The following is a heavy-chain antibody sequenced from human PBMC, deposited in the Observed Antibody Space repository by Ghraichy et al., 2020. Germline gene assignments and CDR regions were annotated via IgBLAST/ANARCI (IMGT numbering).Heavy chain of an antibody. Sequence: ASVKVSCKASGYTFTGYYMHWVRQAPGQGLEWMGWINPNSGGTNYAQKFQGWVTMTRDTSISTAYMELSRLRSDDTAVYYCARDLRYCSGGSCYSDSRPYGMDVWGQGTTVTVSS. D-gene: IGHD2-15*01. CDR2: INPNSGGT. CDR3: ARDLRYCSGGSCYSDSRPYGMDV. V-gene: IGHV1-2*04. CDR1: GYTFTGYY. J-gene: IGHJ6*02.